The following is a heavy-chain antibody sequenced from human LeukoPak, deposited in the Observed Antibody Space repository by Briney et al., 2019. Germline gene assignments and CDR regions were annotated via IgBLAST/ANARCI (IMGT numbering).Heavy chain of an antibody. CDR3: ARLSRLGYCSSTSCQLGGTSDY. D-gene: IGHD2-2*01. CDR1: GHTLTELA. J-gene: IGHJ4*02. Sequence: SCKVSGHTLTELALHWVRQAPGKGLEWVAVISYDGSNKYYADSVKGRFTISRDNSKNTLYLQMNSLRAEDTAVYYCARLSRLGYCSSTSCQLGGTSDYWGQGTLVTVSS. V-gene: IGHV3-30-3*01. CDR2: ISYDGSNK.